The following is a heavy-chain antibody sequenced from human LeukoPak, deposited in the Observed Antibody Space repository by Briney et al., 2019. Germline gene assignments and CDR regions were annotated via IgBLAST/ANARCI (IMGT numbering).Heavy chain of an antibody. D-gene: IGHD3-9*01. V-gene: IGHV1-18*04. J-gene: IGHJ4*02. CDR3: ARDYDILTGGDY. Sequence: ASVKVSCKASDYTFTSYGISWVRQAPGQGLEWMGWISAYNGNTNYAQKLQGRVTMTTDTSTSTAYMELRSLRPDDTGVYYCARDYDILTGGDYWGQGTLVTVSS. CDR1: DYTFTSYG. CDR2: ISAYNGNT.